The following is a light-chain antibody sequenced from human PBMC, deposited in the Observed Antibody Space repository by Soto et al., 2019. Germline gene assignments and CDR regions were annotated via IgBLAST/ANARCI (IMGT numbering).Light chain of an antibody. CDR3: QPYSTSPT. CDR2: GAS. Sequence: EIVLTQSPVTLALSPGERASLSCRASQSLSSNSLAWYQQRPGLAPRLLIYGASSRATGIPDRFSGSGSGTDFTLTIRILEPEDFAVYYCQPYSTSPTFGGGTKVDIK. CDR1: QSLSSNS. J-gene: IGKJ4*01. V-gene: IGKV3-20*01.